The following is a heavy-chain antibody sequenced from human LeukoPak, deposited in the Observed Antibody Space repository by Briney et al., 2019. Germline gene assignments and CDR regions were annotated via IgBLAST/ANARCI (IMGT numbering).Heavy chain of an antibody. V-gene: IGHV1-2*02. CDR2: INPNSGGT. J-gene: IGHJ3*02. CDR1: GYTFTGYY. D-gene: IGHD3-22*01. Sequence: GASVKVSCKASGYTFTGYYMHWVRQAPGQGLEWMGWINPNSGGTNYAQKFQGRVTMTRDTSISTAYMELSRLRSDDTAVYYCASFKIVVVIDDAFDIWGQGTMVTVSS. CDR3: ASFKIVVVIDDAFDI.